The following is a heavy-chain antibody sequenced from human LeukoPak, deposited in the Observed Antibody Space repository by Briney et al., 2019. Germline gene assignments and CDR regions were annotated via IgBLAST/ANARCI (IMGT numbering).Heavy chain of an antibody. CDR3: AREVATMVRGNWFDP. CDR2: INPSGGST. V-gene: IGHV1-46*01. CDR1: GYTFTSYY. D-gene: IGHD3-10*01. Sequence: ASVKVSCKASGYTFTSYYMHWVRQAPGQGLEWMGIINPSGGSTSYAQKFQGRVTMTRDTSTSTVYMELSSLRTEDTAVYYCAREVATMVRGNWFDPWGQGTLVTVSS. J-gene: IGHJ5*02.